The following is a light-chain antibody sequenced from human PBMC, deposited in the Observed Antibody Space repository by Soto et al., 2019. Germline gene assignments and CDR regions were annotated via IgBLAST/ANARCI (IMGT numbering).Light chain of an antibody. V-gene: IGLV2-8*01. J-gene: IGLJ1*01. CDR3: SSYAGSNNIV. CDR2: VVS. Sequence: QSALTQPPSASGFPGQSVTISCTGTSSDVGAYNFVSWYQQHPGKAPKLMIFVVSKPTSGVPDRCSGSKSGNTASLTVSGLQAEDEADYYCSSYAGSNNIVFGTGTKLTVL. CDR1: SSDVGAYNF.